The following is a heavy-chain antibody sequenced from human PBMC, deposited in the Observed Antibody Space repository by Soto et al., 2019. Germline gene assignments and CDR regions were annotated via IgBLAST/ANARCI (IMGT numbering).Heavy chain of an antibody. V-gene: IGHV3-23*01. CDR2: FSDGGSNT. J-gene: IGHJ4*02. Sequence: GSLGLSCSASGFSFSSYAMNWVRQAPGKGLEWVSAFSDGGSNTYYTDSVKGRFTISRDNSKNTLFLQMNSLRAEDTAVYYCAILDSSSWYTGYYFDYWGQGTLVTVYS. CDR1: GFSFSSYA. D-gene: IGHD6-13*01. CDR3: AILDSSSWYTGYYFDY.